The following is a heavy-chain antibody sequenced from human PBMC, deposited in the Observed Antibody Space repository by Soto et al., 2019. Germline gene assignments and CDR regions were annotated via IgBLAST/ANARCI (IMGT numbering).Heavy chain of an antibody. CDR2: INAAKVNT. V-gene: IGHV1-3*05. Sequence: QVQLVQSGAEEKKPGASVKVSCKASGYTFTGYAMHWVRQAPGQRLEWMGGINAAKVNTKYSQKFQGRVTITRDTSASTAYMELSSLRSEDTAVYYCARAVAVPADFDYWGQGTLVTVSS. D-gene: IGHD6-19*01. J-gene: IGHJ4*02. CDR1: GYTFTGYA. CDR3: ARAVAVPADFDY.